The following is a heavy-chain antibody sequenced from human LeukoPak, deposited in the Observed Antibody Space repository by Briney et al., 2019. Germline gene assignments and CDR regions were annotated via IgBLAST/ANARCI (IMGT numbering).Heavy chain of an antibody. J-gene: IGHJ3*02. Sequence: NPSETLSLTCTVSGGSISSYYWSWIRQPPGKGLEWIAYIYYSGSTNYNPSLKSRVTISVDTSKNQFSLKLSSVTAADTAVYYCARDPRIGDGDAFDIWGQGTMVTVSS. CDR3: ARDPRIGDGDAFDI. D-gene: IGHD2-21*02. V-gene: IGHV4-59*01. CDR2: IYYSGST. CDR1: GGSISSYY.